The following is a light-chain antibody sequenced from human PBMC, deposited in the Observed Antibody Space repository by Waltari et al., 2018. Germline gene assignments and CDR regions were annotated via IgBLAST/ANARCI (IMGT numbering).Light chain of an antibody. J-gene: IGLJ2*01. CDR1: RSNTGNKP. CDR2: ADD. V-gene: IGLV1-36*01. CDR3: AAWDDSLKGVL. Sequence: QSVLTQTPSVSEAPRQRVTISCSGSRSNTGNKPVNWYQQVPGKAPKLLVFADDLLPPGVSDRFSGSKSGTSASLAISGLRSEDEGVYFCAAWDDSLKGVLFGGGTKLTVL.